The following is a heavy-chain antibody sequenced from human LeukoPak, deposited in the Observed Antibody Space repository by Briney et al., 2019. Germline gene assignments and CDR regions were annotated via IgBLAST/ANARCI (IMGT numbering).Heavy chain of an antibody. Sequence: SETLSLTCTVPGGSISSYYWSWIRQPPGKGLEWIGYIYYSGSTNYNPSLKSRVTISVDTSKNQFSLKLSSVTAADTAVYYCARPVPYGGTTIGSDAFDVWGPGTKVTVSS. J-gene: IGHJ3*01. D-gene: IGHD4-23*01. CDR1: GGSISSYY. CDR2: IYYSGST. CDR3: ARPVPYGGTTIGSDAFDV. V-gene: IGHV4-59*08.